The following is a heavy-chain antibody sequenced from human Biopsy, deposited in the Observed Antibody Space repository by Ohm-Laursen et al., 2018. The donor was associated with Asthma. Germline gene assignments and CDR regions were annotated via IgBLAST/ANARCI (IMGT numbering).Heavy chain of an antibody. J-gene: IGHJ4*02. CDR3: ARDFVDSAMDYFDY. V-gene: IGHV4-61*01. CDR2: ISYSGST. D-gene: IGHD5-18*01. Sequence: GTLSLTCTVSGGSVSSGSHYWSWLRQPPGKGLEWIGYISYSGSTNYNSSLKSRVTISVDTSKNQFSLKLSSVTAADTAVYYCARDFVDSAMDYFDYWGQGTLVTVSS. CDR1: GGSVSSGSHY.